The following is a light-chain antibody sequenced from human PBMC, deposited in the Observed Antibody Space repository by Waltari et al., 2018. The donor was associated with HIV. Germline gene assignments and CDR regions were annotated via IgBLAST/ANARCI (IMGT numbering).Light chain of an antibody. CDR1: QSVGSY. J-gene: IGKJ1*01. V-gene: IGKV3-11*01. CDR2: DAS. CDR3: QQRSDWPPT. Sequence: EIVLTQSPATLSLSPVERATLSCRASQSVGSYLGWYQQKPGQAPRLLIYDASNRATVIPARFSGSGSGTDFTLTISSLEPEDFAVYYCQQRSDWPPTFGQGTKVEIK.